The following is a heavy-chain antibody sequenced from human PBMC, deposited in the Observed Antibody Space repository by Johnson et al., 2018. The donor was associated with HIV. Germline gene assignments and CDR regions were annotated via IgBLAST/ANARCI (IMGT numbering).Heavy chain of an antibody. Sequence: VQLVESGGGLVQPGGSLRLSCAASGFTVSSNYMSWVRQAPGKGLEWVSVIYSGGSTYYADSVKGRFTISRDNSKNTLYLQMNSLKTEDTAVYYCTPDGYNLGGAFDIWGQGTMVTVSS. CDR1: GFTVSSNY. J-gene: IGHJ3*02. V-gene: IGHV3-66*01. CDR2: IYSGGST. CDR3: TPDGYNLGGAFDI. D-gene: IGHD5-24*01.